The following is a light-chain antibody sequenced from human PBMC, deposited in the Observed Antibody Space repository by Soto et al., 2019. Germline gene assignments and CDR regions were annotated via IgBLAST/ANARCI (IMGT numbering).Light chain of an antibody. CDR2: DAS. CDR3: QQYGSSSWT. J-gene: IGKJ1*01. CDR1: QSVSSNY. Sequence: ESVLTQSPGTLSLSPGERATLSCRASQSVSSNYLAWYQQKPGQAPRLLIYDASNRATGIPARFSGSGSGTEFTLTISSLQSEDFAVYYCQQYGSSSWTFGQGTKVDIK. V-gene: IGKV3-20*01.